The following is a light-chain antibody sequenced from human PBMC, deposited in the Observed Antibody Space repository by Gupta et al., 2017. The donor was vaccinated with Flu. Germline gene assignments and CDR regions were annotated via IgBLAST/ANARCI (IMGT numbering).Light chain of an antibody. CDR1: SSNIGSHG. CDR2: SSN. CDR3: SLWDDSLNGML. J-gene: IGLJ2*01. Sequence: SVVTQPPSVSGTPGPRVTISCSGRSSNIGSHGLNWYQQVPGTAPKLLIYSSNQRPAGVPDRFSGSESGTSASLAISGLQSEDEAEYFCSLWDDSLNGMLFGGGTKLTVL. V-gene: IGLV1-44*01.